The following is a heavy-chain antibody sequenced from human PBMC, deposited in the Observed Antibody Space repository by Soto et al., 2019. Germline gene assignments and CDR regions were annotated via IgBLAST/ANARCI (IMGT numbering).Heavy chain of an antibody. J-gene: IGHJ3*01. D-gene: IGHD2-15*01. V-gene: IGHV4-38-2*01. CDR2: IFHGGNT. CDR3: ARARWYDAFDV. Sequence: SETLSLTCAVSGFFISSGNYWGWIRKPPGKGLEWIGSIFHGGNTYYNPSLKSRVTISADMSKNQFSLKLNSVTAADTAVYYCARARWYDAFDVWGQGTVVTVSS. CDR1: GFFISSGNY.